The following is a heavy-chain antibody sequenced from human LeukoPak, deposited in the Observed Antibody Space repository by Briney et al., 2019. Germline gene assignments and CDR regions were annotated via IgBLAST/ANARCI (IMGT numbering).Heavy chain of an antibody. CDR1: GFTLSSYE. V-gene: IGHV3-48*03. CDR3: AAVIDY. Sequence: AGGSLRLSFAAPGFTLSSYEMNLGQQAPGEGLEWVSYISSSGNTKYYADSVKGRFSISRDNANNSVYLQMNNLRAEDTAVYYCAAVIDYWGQGTLVTVSS. J-gene: IGHJ4*02. CDR2: ISSSGNTK.